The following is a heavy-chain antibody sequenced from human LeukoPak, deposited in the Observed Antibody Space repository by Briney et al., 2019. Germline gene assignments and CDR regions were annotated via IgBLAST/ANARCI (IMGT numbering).Heavy chain of an antibody. CDR2: IYYSGST. Sequence: KPSETLPLTCTVSGGSISSGGYYWSWIRQHPGKGLEWIGYIYYSGSTYYNPSLKSRVTISVDTSKNQFSLKLSSVTAADTAVYYCARLIIAVAGSGYYYGMDVWGQGTTVTVSS. D-gene: IGHD6-19*01. J-gene: IGHJ6*02. V-gene: IGHV4-31*03. CDR3: ARLIIAVAGSGYYYGMDV. CDR1: GGSISSGGYY.